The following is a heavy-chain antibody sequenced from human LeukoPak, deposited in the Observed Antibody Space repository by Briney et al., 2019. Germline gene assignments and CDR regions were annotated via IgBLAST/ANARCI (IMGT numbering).Heavy chain of an antibody. Sequence: TSETLSLTCTVSGGSISSSSYYWGWIRQPPGKGLEWIGSIYYSGSTYYNPSLKSRVTISVDTSKNQFSLKLSSVTAADTAVYYCARDVGGKIGDYFDYWGQGTLVTVSS. CDR3: ARDVGGKIGDYFDY. J-gene: IGHJ4*02. CDR2: IYYSGST. V-gene: IGHV4-39*07. CDR1: GGSISSSSYY. D-gene: IGHD2-15*01.